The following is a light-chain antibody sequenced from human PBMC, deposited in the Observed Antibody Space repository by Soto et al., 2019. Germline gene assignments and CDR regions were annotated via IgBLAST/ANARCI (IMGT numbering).Light chain of an antibody. CDR2: GAS. CDR3: QQYGSSGLYT. J-gene: IGKJ2*01. CDR1: QSVSSSY. Sequence: EIVLTQSPGTLSLSPGERATLSCRASQSVSSSYLACFQQKPGQAPRLLIYGASSRATGIPDRFSGSGSGTDFTLTISRLEPEDFAVYYCQQYGSSGLYTFGQGTKLDI. V-gene: IGKV3-20*01.